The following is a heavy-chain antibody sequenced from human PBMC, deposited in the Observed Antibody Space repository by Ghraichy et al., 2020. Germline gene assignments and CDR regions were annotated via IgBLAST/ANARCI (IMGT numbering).Heavy chain of an antibody. D-gene: IGHD2-15*01. CDR2: ITWNSGTI. CDR1: GFTFDDYA. CDR3: AKDWWV. Sequence: GGSLRLSCAASGFTFDDYAMHWVRQAPGKGLEWVSGITWNSGTIGFADSVKGRFTISRDNAKNSLYLQMNSLRAEDTALYYCAKDWWVWGQGTTVTVSS. V-gene: IGHV3-9*01. J-gene: IGHJ6*02.